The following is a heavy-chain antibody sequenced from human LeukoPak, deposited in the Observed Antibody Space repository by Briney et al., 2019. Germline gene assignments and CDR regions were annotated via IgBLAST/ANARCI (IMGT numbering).Heavy chain of an antibody. J-gene: IGHJ4*02. CDR3: AREGYYDSSDYSIRFSY. V-gene: IGHV3-74*01. CDR2: INSDGRTT. D-gene: IGHD3-22*01. CDR1: EFTFSSYW. Sequence: HPGGSLRLSCEASEFTFSSYWMHWVRQAPGKGLVWVSRINSDGRTTIYADSVKGRFTISRDNAKNTLYLQMNSLRAEDTAVYYCAREGYYDSSDYSIRFSYWGQGTLVTVSS.